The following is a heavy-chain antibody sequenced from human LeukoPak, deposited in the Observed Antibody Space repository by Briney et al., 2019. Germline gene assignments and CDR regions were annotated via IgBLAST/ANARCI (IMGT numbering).Heavy chain of an antibody. CDR2: ISNTGATT. CDR1: GFTFSTYA. D-gene: IGHD5-24*01. J-gene: IGHJ5*02. CDR3: AKVCRDGYNRDCFDP. V-gene: IGHV3-23*01. Sequence: GGSLRLSCAASGFTFSTYAMSWVRQAPGKGLEWVSTISNTGATTYDADSGKGRLTISRDNSNNTLYLQMNSLRAEDTAVYYCAKVCRDGYNRDCFDPWGQGTLVTVSS.